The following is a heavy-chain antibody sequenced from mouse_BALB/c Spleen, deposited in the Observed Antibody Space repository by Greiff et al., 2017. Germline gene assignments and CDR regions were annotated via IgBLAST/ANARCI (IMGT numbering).Heavy chain of an antibody. V-gene: IGHV1S29*02. CDR3: ARYYGYDAGFAY. CDR1: GYTFTDYN. D-gene: IGHD2-2*01. J-gene: IGHJ3*01. CDR2: IYPYNGGT. Sequence: EVQVVESGPELVKPGASVKISCKASGYTFTDYNMHWVKQSHGKSLEWIGYIYPYNGGTGYNQKFKSKATLTVDNSSSTAYMELRSLTSEDSAVYYCARYYGYDAGFAYWGQGTLVTVSA.